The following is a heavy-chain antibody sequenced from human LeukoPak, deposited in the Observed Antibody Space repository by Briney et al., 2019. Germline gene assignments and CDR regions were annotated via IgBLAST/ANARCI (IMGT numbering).Heavy chain of an antibody. D-gene: IGHD6-19*01. CDR3: ARRAVAVTYFDY. J-gene: IGHJ4*02. Sequence: ASVKVSCKASGYTFTGYYMHWVRQAPGQGLEWMGWINPNSGGTNYAQKFQGRVTMTRDTSISTAYMELSRLRSDDTAVYYCARRAVAVTYFDYWGRGTLVTVSS. CDR2: INPNSGGT. CDR1: GYTFTGYY. V-gene: IGHV1-2*02.